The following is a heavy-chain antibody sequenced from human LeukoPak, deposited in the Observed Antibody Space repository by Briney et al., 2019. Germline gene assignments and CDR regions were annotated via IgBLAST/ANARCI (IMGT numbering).Heavy chain of an antibody. Sequence: GRSLRLSCAASGFTFSSYGMHWVRQAPGKGPEWVAVISYDGSNKYYADSVKGRFTISRDNSKNTLYLQMNSLRAEDTAVYYCAKGQWLVLFPDYWGQGTLVTVSS. CDR1: GFTFSSYG. CDR2: ISYDGSNK. CDR3: AKGQWLVLFPDY. D-gene: IGHD6-19*01. V-gene: IGHV3-30*18. J-gene: IGHJ4*02.